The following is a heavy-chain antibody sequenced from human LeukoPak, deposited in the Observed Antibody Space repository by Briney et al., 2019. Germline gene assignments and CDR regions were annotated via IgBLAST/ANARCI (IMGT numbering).Heavy chain of an antibody. V-gene: IGHV4-59*01. CDR2: IYYSGST. J-gene: IGHJ4*02. CDR1: GDSISSYY. Sequence: PSETLSLTCSVSGDSISSYYWSWIRQPPGRGLEWSGYIYYSGSTNYNPPLKSRVTISLDTSKNQISLKLGSVTAADTAVYYCARGLDPTSYYFDYWGQGTLVTVSS. D-gene: IGHD6-6*01. CDR3: ARGLDPTSYYFDY.